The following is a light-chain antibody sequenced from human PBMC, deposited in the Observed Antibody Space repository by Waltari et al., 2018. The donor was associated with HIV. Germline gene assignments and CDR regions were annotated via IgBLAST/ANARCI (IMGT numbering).Light chain of an antibody. Sequence: DIQMTQSPSSVSASVGDRVTITCRASQAVDTWLAWYQQRPGKAPQVLIYAASSLQSGVPSRFNGSGSGTDFTLTIGSLQPEDCATYYCQPAKSFPFTFGPGTKVEI. V-gene: IGKV1-12*01. J-gene: IGKJ3*01. CDR3: QPAKSFPFT. CDR2: AAS. CDR1: QAVDTW.